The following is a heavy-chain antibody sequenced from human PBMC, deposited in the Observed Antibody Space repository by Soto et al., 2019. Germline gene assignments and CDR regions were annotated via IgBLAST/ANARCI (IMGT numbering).Heavy chain of an antibody. CDR3: ARARVEMATIAAFDI. J-gene: IGHJ3*02. CDR1: GGSISSGGYY. D-gene: IGHD5-12*01. CDR2: IYYSGST. V-gene: IGHV4-31*03. Sequence: PSETLSLTCTVSGGSISSGGYYWSWIRQHPGKGLEWIGYIYYSGSTYYNPSLKSRVTISVDTSKNQFSLKLSSVIAADTAVYYCARARVEMATIAAFDIWGQGTMVTVSS.